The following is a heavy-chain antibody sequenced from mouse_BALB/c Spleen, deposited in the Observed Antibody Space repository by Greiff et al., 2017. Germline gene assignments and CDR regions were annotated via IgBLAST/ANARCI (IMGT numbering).Heavy chain of an antibody. CDR1: GYTFTSYW. CDR3: ARWDDYYGRAWFAY. J-gene: IGHJ3*01. D-gene: IGHD1-1*01. CDR2: INPSTGYT. V-gene: IGHV1-7*01. Sequence: VQLQQSGAELAKPGASVKMSCKASGYTFTSYWMHWVKQRPGQGLEWIGYINPSTGYTEYNQKFKDKATLTADKSSSTAYMQLSSLTSEDSAVYYYARWDDYYGRAWFAYWGQGTLVTVSA.